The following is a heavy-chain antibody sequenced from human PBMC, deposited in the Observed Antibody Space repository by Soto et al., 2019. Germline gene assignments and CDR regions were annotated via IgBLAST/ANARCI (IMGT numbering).Heavy chain of an antibody. J-gene: IGHJ4*02. CDR2: ISYDGSNK. Sequence: QVQLVESGGGVVQPGRSLRLSCAASGFTFSSYGMHWVRQAPGKGLEWVAVISYDGSNKYYADSVKGRFTISRDNSKNPLYLQMNSLRAEDTAVYYCANSYYDILTGYIVWGQGTLVTVSS. D-gene: IGHD3-9*01. V-gene: IGHV3-30*18. CDR3: ANSYYDILTGYIV. CDR1: GFTFSSYG.